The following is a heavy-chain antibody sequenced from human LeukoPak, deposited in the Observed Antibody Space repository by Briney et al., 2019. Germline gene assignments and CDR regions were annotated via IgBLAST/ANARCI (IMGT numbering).Heavy chain of an antibody. CDR3: ARDLYYGSGSYDY. J-gene: IGHJ4*02. Sequence: SRDNSKNTLYLQMNSLRDEDTAVYYCARDLYYGSGSYDYWGQGTLVTVSS. V-gene: IGHV3-30*07. D-gene: IGHD3-10*01.